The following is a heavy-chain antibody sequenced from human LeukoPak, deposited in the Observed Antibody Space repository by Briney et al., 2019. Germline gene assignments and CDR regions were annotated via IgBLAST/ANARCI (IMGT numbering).Heavy chain of an antibody. CDR1: GYTFTTYD. Sequence: ASVKVSCKASGYTFTTYDINWVRQATGQGLEWMGWMNPNSGNTGYAQKFQGRVTITRNTSISTAYMELSSLGSEDTAVYYCARVRYSYGDFDYWGQGTLVTVSS. CDR3: ARVRYSYGDFDY. D-gene: IGHD5-18*01. V-gene: IGHV1-8*03. CDR2: MNPNSGNT. J-gene: IGHJ4*02.